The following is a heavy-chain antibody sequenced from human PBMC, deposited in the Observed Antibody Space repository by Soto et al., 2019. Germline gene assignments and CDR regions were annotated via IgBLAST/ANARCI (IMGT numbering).Heavy chain of an antibody. CDR1: GYTFTSYG. CDR2: ISAYNGNT. V-gene: IGHV1-18*01. J-gene: IGHJ5*02. D-gene: IGHD2-2*01. CDR3: ARDVYCSSASCYLARASWWFDP. Sequence: QVQLVQSGTEVKKPGASVKVSCKASGYTFTSYGISWVRQAPGQGLEWMGWISAYNGNTNYAQNLQGRVTMTTDTSTSTAYMELRSLRSDDTAVYYWARDVYCSSASCYLARASWWFDPWGQGTLVTVSS.